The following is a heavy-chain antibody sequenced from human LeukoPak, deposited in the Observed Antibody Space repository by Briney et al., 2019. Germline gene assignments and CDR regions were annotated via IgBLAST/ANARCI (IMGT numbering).Heavy chain of an antibody. CDR3: ARKSSGSYYLYYMDV. V-gene: IGHV3-21*01. D-gene: IGHD1-26*01. CDR1: GFTVSSNY. Sequence: GGSLRLSCAASGFTVSSNYMSWVRQAPGKGLEWVSSISSSSSYIYYADSVKGRFTISRDNAKNSLYLQMNSLRAEDTAVYYCARKSSGSYYLYYMDVWGKGTTVTISS. J-gene: IGHJ6*03. CDR2: ISSSSSYI.